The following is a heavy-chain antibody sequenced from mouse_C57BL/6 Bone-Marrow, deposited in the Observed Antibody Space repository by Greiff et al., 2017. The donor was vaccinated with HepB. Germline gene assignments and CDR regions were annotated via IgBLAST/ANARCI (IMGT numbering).Heavy chain of an antibody. V-gene: IGHV2-2*01. CDR1: GFSLTSYG. D-gene: IGHD2-1*01. Sequence: QVQLKESGPGLVQPSQSLSITCTVSGFSLTSYGVHWVRQSPGKGLEWLGVIWSGGSTDYNAAFISRLSISKDNSKSQVFFKMNSLQADDTAIYYCARMGGNYLLYYAMDYWGQGTSVTVSS. J-gene: IGHJ4*01. CDR3: ARMGGNYLLYYAMDY. CDR2: IWSGGST.